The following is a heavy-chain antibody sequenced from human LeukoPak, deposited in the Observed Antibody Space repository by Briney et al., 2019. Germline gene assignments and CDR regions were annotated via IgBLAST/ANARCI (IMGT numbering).Heavy chain of an antibody. J-gene: IGHJ3*02. V-gene: IGHV4-59*01. CDR2: IYYSGST. Sequence: SETLSLTCTVSGGSISSYYWSWIRQPPGKGLEWIGYIYYSGSTNYNPSLKSRVTISVDTSKNQFSLKLSSVTAADTAVYYCARGRLERRHAFDIWGRGTMVTVTS. CDR1: GGSISSYY. D-gene: IGHD1-1*01. CDR3: ARGRLERRHAFDI.